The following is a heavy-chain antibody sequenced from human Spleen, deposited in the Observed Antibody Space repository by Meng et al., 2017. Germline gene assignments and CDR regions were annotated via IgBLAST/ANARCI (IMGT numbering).Heavy chain of an antibody. CDR3: ARCPGFNYAYSFDS. D-gene: IGHD3-16*01. J-gene: IGHJ4*02. Sequence: SETLSLTCTVSAGSVSSGNYYWTWIRQPPGKGLEWIGYIYYSGSTNYNPSLKSRVTISLDTSKNQFSLKLNSVTAADTAVYYCARCPGFNYAYSFDSWGQGTLVTVSS. CDR1: AGSVSSGNYY. V-gene: IGHV4-61*01. CDR2: IYYSGST.